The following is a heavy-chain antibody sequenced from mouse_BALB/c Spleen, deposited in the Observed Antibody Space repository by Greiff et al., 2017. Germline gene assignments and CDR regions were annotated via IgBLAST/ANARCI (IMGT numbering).Heavy chain of an antibody. Sequence: EVHLVESGGGLVKPGGSLKLSCAASGFTFSDYYMYWVRQTPEKRLVWVATISDGGSYTYYPDSVTGRFTISRDTAKNNLYLQMSSLKSEDTAMYYCARVLYDGFDWYFDDWGAGTTVTVSS. CDR2: ISDGGSYT. CDR1: GFTFSDYY. CDR3: ARVLYDGFDWYFDD. V-gene: IGHV5-4*02. J-gene: IGHJ1*01. D-gene: IGHD2-12*01.